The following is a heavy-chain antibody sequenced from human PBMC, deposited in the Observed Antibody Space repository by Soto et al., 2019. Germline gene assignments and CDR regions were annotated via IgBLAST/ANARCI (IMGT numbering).Heavy chain of an antibody. CDR2: ISGSGGST. V-gene: IGHV3-23*01. D-gene: IGHD6-13*01. CDR1: GFTFSSYA. CDR3: AKDGQRSWFDYYYGMDV. J-gene: IGHJ6*02. Sequence: GGSLRLSCAASGFTFSSYAMSWVRQAPGKGLEWVSAISGSGGSTYYADSVKGRFTISRDNSKNTLYLQMNSLRAEDTAVYYCAKDGQRSWFDYYYGMDVWGQGTTVTVSS.